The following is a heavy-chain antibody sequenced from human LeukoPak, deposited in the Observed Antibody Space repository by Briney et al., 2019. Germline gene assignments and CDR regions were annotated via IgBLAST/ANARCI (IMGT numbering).Heavy chain of an antibody. CDR3: AKEAYYYDSSGPSGFDY. Sequence: GGSQRLSCAASGFTFSSYAMSWVRQAPGKGLEWVSAISGSGGSTYYADSVKGRFTTSRDNSKNTLYLQMNSLRAEDTAVYYCAKEAYYYDSSGPSGFDYWGQGTLVTVSS. D-gene: IGHD3-22*01. J-gene: IGHJ4*02. V-gene: IGHV3-23*01. CDR1: GFTFSSYA. CDR2: ISGSGGST.